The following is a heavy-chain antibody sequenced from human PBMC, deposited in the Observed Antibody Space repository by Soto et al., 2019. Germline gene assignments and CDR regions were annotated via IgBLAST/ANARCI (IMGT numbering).Heavy chain of an antibody. D-gene: IGHD3-10*01. V-gene: IGHV4-61*08. CDR3: ATGLDLYGSGSPDLHGH. CDR2: INHSGRT. J-gene: IGHJ4*02. Sequence: QVLLQESDPGLVKPSETLSLTCTVSGGSVSSGGFYWSWIRQPPGRGLEWIGNINHSGRTNYNPSLKSRATISGDRSKKQFSLKLSSVTAADTAVYYCATGLDLYGSGSPDLHGHWGQGTLVTVSS. CDR1: GGSVSSGGFY.